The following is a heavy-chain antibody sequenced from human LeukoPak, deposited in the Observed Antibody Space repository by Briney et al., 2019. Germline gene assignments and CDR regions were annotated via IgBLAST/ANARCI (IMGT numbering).Heavy chain of an antibody. Sequence: MSSETLSLTCTVSGGSISSYYWSWIRQPPGKGREGIGYIYYSGSTNYNPSLKSRVTISVDTSKNQFSLKLSSVTAADTAVYYCARDSWGSYFSYWGQGTLVTVSS. D-gene: IGHD1-26*01. J-gene: IGHJ4*02. CDR1: GGSISSYY. CDR2: IYYSGST. V-gene: IGHV4-59*01. CDR3: ARDSWGSYFSY.